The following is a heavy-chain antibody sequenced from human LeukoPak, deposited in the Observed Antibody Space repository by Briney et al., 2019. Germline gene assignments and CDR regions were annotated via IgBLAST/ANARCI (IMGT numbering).Heavy chain of an antibody. Sequence: GGSLRLSCAASEFTFSSYGMHWVRQAPGKGLEWVAFIRYDGSNKYYADSVKGRFTISRDNSESTLFLQMNSLRTDDTSVYFCAKYAYNWNAPDGFDMWGQGTMVIVSS. CDR1: EFTFSSYG. J-gene: IGHJ3*02. CDR2: IRYDGSNK. CDR3: AKYAYNWNAPDGFDM. D-gene: IGHD1-1*01. V-gene: IGHV3-30*02.